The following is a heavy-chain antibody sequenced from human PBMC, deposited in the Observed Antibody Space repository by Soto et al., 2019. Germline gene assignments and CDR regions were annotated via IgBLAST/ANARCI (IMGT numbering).Heavy chain of an antibody. CDR2: IYSGGST. CDR1: GFTVSSNY. V-gene: IGHV3-53*01. D-gene: IGHD4-17*01. Sequence: LRLSCAASGFTVSSNYMSWVRQAPGKGLEWVSVIYSGGSTYYADSVKGRFTISRDNAKNSLYLQMNSLRAEDTAVYYCARDAEDTVTTISYYYYYMDVWGKGTTVTVSS. J-gene: IGHJ6*03. CDR3: ARDAEDTVTTISYYYYYMDV.